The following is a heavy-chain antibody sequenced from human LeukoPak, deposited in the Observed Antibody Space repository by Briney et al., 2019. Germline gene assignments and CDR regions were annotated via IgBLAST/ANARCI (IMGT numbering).Heavy chain of an antibody. CDR1: GFTFSSYG. Sequence: PGGSLRLSCAASGFTFSSYGMHWVRQAPGKGLEWVAFIRYDGTKKYYADSVKGRFTISRDNSKNTLYLQMNSLRAEDTAIYYCAKGTVLMVCYYWGQGTLVTVSS. J-gene: IGHJ4*02. CDR2: IRYDGTKK. V-gene: IGHV3-30*02. D-gene: IGHD2-8*01. CDR3: AKGTVLMVCYY.